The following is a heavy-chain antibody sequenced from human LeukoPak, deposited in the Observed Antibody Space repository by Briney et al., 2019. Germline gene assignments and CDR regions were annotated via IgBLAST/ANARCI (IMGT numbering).Heavy chain of an antibody. V-gene: IGHV3-74*01. Sequence: GGSLRLSCAASGFTFSSYWMHWVRHAPGNGLVWVSRIDSDGSRTSYADSVKGRFTISRDNSKNPLYLQMNSLRAEDTAVYYCAKDPQYQLLSYLDYWGQGTLVTVSS. J-gene: IGHJ4*02. D-gene: IGHD2-2*01. CDR2: IDSDGSRT. CDR3: AKDPQYQLLSYLDY. CDR1: GFTFSSYW.